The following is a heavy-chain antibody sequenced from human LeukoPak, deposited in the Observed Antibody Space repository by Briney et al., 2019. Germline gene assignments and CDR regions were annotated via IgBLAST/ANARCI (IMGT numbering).Heavy chain of an antibody. CDR2: IYTSGST. CDR1: GGSISSSSYY. D-gene: IGHD4/OR15-4a*01. Sequence: SETLSLTCTVSGGSISSSSYYWSWIRQPAGKGLEWIGRIYTSGSTNYNPSLKSRVTMSVDTSKNQFSLKLSSVTAADTAVYYCARDADFGGYGTWWFDPWGQGTLVTVSS. CDR3: ARDADFGGYGTWWFDP. V-gene: IGHV4-61*02. J-gene: IGHJ5*02.